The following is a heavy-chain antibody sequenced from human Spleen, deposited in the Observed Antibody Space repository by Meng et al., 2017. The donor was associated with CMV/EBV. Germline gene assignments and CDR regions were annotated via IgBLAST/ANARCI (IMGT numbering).Heavy chain of an antibody. J-gene: IGHJ4*02. CDR2: IIPIFGTA. V-gene: IGHV1-69*05. CDR3: ASIAGGDYYDSSGKNGY. Sequence: TFSSYAISWVRQGPGQGLEWMGGIIPIFGTANYAQRFQGRVTITTDESTSTAYMELSSLRSEDTAVYYCASIAGGDYYDSSGKNGYWGQGTLVTVSS. CDR1: TFSSYA. D-gene: IGHD3-22*01.